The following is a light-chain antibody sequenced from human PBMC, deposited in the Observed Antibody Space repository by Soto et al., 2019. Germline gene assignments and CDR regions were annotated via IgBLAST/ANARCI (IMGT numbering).Light chain of an antibody. CDR1: SSNIGNNY. J-gene: IGLJ1*01. CDR3: GTWDSSLSLYV. CDR2: DNN. Sequence: QSVLTQPPSVSAAPGQKVTISCSGSSSNIGNNYVSWYQQLPGTAPKLLIYDNNKRPSGIPDRFSGSKSGTSATLGITGLQTGDEADYYCGTWDSSLSLYVFGTRTKVTVL. V-gene: IGLV1-51*01.